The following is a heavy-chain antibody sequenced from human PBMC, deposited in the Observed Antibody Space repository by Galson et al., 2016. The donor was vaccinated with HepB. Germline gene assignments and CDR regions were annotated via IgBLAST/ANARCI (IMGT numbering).Heavy chain of an antibody. CDR3: ATSGNYYYDSSGYYPNWFDP. D-gene: IGHD3-22*01. J-gene: IGHJ5*02. Sequence: AWVRQAPGKGLEWIGSIYYSGSTYYNPSLKSRVTISVDTSKNQFSLKLSSVTAADTAVHYCATSGNYYYDSSGYYPNWFDPWGQGTLVTVSS. V-gene: IGHV4-39*01. CDR2: IYYSGST.